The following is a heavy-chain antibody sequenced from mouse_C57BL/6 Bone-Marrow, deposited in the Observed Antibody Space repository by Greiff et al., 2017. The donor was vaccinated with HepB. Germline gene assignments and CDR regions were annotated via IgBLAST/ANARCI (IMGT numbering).Heavy chain of an antibody. D-gene: IGHD1-1*01. CDR2: IDPSDSET. CDR1: GYTFTSYW. CDR3: ARGRYYYGSSYAMDY. J-gene: IGHJ4*01. Sequence: QVQLQQPGAELVRPGSSVKLSCKASGYTFTSYWMHWVKQRPIQGLEWIGNIDPSDSETHYNQKFKDKATLTVDKSSSTAYMQLSSLTSEDSAVYYCARGRYYYGSSYAMDYWGQGTSVTVSS. V-gene: IGHV1-52*01.